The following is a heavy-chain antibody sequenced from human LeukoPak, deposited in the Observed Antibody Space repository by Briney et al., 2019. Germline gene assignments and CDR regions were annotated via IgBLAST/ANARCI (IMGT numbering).Heavy chain of an antibody. CDR1: GFTFSSYG. V-gene: IGHV3-30*02. J-gene: IGHJ3*02. CDR3: ARRSREVDTAMVTKDAFDI. Sequence: GGSLRLSCAASGFTFSSYGMQWVRQAPGKGPEWVAFIRYDGSNKYYADSVKGRFTISRDNSKNTLYLQMNSLRAEDTAVYYCARRSREVDTAMVTKDAFDIWGQGTMVTVSS. D-gene: IGHD5-18*01. CDR2: IRYDGSNK.